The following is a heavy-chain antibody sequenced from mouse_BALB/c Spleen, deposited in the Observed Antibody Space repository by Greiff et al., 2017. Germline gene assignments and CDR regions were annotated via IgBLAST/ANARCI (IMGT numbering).Heavy chain of an antibody. CDR3: ARDYYGSSYQAWFAY. CDR2: ISSGSSTI. V-gene: IGHV5-17*02. Sequence: EVQVVESGGGLVQPGGSRKLSCAASGFTFSSFGMHWVRQAPEKGLEWVAYISSGSSTIYYADTVKGRFTISRDNPKNTLFLQMTSLRSEDTAMYYCARDYYGSSYQAWFAYWGQGTLVTVSA. D-gene: IGHD1-1*01. J-gene: IGHJ3*01. CDR1: GFTFSSFG.